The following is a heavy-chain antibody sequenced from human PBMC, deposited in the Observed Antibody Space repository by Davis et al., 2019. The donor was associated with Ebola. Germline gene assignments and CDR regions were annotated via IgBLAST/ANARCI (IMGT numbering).Heavy chain of an antibody. V-gene: IGHV4-59*01. CDR1: GGSFSGYY. CDR3: ARLTYGMTYDY. D-gene: IGHD3-9*01. Sequence: SETLSLTCAVYGGSFSGYYWSWIRQPPGKGLEWIGYIYYSGSTNYNPSLKSRVTISVDTSKNQFSLKLSSVTAADTAVYYCARLTYGMTYDYWGQGTLVTVSS. J-gene: IGHJ4*02. CDR2: IYYSGST.